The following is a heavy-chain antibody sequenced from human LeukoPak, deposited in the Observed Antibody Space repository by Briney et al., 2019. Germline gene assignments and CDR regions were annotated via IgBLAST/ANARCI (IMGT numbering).Heavy chain of an antibody. D-gene: IGHD1-26*01. CDR3: ARHHRGQGIVGALDY. V-gene: IGHV4-31*03. CDR2: IFYSGST. J-gene: IGHJ4*02. CDR1: GASISSGGYY. Sequence: PSETLSLTCTVSGASISSGGYYWSWIRQHPGKGLEWIGYIFYSGSTYYNPSLKSRVTISVDTSKNQFSLKLSSVTAADTAVYYCARHHRGQGIVGALDYWGQGTLVTVSS.